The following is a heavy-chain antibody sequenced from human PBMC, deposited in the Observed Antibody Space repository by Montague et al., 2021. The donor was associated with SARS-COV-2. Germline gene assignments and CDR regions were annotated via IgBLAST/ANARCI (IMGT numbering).Heavy chain of an antibody. V-gene: IGHV4-34*01. D-gene: IGHD3-16*01. CDR2: ISQSGNT. CDR3: ARVAPYTDDYYFDY. J-gene: IGHJ4*02. Sequence: SETLSLTCAVYGGSSRDYYWSWIRQPPGKGLEWIGEISQSGNTEYNPSLQSRVSISLDTSRNQFSLKLSSVTAADTAVYYCARVAPYTDDYYFDYWGQRTLVTVSS. CDR1: GGSSRDYY.